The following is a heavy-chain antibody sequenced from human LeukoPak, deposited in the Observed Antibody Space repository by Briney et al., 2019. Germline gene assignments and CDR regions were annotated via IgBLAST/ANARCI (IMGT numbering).Heavy chain of an antibody. V-gene: IGHV3-30*02. CDR3: VRVLRNFDWLPWDY. CDR1: GFTFSSFG. CDR2: IRYDGSDK. Sequence: GGSLRLSCAASGFTFSSFGMHWVRQAPGKGLEWVTFIRYDGSDKYFADSVKGRFTISRDNAKNSLYLQMNSLRAEDTAVYYCVRVLRNFDWLPWDYWGQGTLVTVSS. D-gene: IGHD3-9*01. J-gene: IGHJ4*02.